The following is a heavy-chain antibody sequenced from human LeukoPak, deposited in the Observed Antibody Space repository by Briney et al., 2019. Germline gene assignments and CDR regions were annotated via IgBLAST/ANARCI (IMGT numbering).Heavy chain of an antibody. CDR2: INPSSGGT. CDR1: GYTFTGYY. J-gene: IGHJ4*02. D-gene: IGHD3-10*01. CDR3: ARGPSGSDY. Sequence: ASVKVSCKVSGYTFTGYYLHWLRQAPGQGLEWMGRINPSSGGTNYAQKFRGRATMTRDTSINTAYMTLSSLRSGDTAVYYCARGPSGSDYWGQGTLVTVSS. V-gene: IGHV1-2*06.